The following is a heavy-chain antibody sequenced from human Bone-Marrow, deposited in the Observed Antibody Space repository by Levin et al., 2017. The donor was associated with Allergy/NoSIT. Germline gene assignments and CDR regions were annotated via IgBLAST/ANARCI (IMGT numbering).Heavy chain of an antibody. J-gene: IGHJ4*02. Sequence: GGSLRLSCAASGFTFSSYAMHWVRQAPGKGLEWVAVISYDGSNKYYADSVKGRFTISRDNSKNTLYLQMNSLRAEDTAVYYCAGGGASCPLCWGQGTLVTVSS. V-gene: IGHV3-30-3*01. CDR3: AGGGASCPLC. CDR1: GFTFSSYA. D-gene: IGHD2-2*01. CDR2: ISYDGSNK.